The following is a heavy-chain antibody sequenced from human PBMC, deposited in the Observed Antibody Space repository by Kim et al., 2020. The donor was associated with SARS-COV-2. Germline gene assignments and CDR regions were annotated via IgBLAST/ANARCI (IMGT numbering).Heavy chain of an antibody. CDR3: ARGYPYYDFWSGYYWYFDY. J-gene: IGHJ4*02. V-gene: IGHV3-30-3*01. Sequence: GGSLRLSCAASGFTFSSYAMHWVRQAPGKGLEWVAVISYDGSNKYYADSVKGRFTISRDNSKNTLYLQMNSLRAEDTAVYYCARGYPYYDFWSGYYWYFDYWGQGTLVTVSS. CDR2: ISYDGSNK. CDR1: GFTFSSYA. D-gene: IGHD3-3*01.